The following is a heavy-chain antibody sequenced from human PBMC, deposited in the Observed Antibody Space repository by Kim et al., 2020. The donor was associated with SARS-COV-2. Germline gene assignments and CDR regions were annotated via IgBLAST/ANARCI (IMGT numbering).Heavy chain of an antibody. CDR3: ARDHRGTFDY. CDR1: GFTFSNHW. V-gene: IGHV3-7*03. D-gene: IGHD1-1*01. Sequence: GGSLRLSCEASGFTFSNHWMSWVRQAPGKGLEWVANIKQDGSEKYYVDSVKGRFTISRDNAKNSLYLQMNSLRAEDTAVYYCARDHRGTFDYWGQGTLVTVSS. CDR2: IKQDGSEK. J-gene: IGHJ4*02.